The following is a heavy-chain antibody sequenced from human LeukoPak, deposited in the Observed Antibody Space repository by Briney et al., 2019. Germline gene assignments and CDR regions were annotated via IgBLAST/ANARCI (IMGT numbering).Heavy chain of an antibody. CDR2: ISGSGGST. V-gene: IGHV3-23*01. D-gene: IGHD3-16*01. CDR3: AKAGGSRNWFDP. J-gene: IGHJ5*02. CDR1: GFTFSSYG. Sequence: GGSLRLSCAASGFTFSSYGMSWVRQAPGKGLEWVSAISGSGGSTYYADSVKGRFTISRDNSKNTYLQMNSLRAEDTAVYYCAKAGGSRNWFDPWGQGTLVTVSS.